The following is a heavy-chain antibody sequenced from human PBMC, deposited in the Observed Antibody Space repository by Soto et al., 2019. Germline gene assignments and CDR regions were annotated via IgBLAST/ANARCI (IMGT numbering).Heavy chain of an antibody. V-gene: IGHV4-31*03. CDR1: GGSISSGGYY. CDR3: ARGEYSNYVTWFDP. Sequence: QVQLQESGPGLVKPSQTLSLTCTVSGGSISSGGYYWSWIRQHPGKGLEWIGYIYYSGSTYYNPTLKSRVTISVDTSKNQFSLKLSSVTAADTAVYYCARGEYSNYVTWFDPWGQGTLVTVSS. D-gene: IGHD4-4*01. J-gene: IGHJ5*02. CDR2: IYYSGST.